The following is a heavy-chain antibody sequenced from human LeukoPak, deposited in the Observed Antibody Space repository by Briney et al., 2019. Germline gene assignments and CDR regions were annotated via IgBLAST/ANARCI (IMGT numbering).Heavy chain of an antibody. CDR1: GFTFSSYA. CDR3: ATLAVAGTLDDY. CDR2: ISYDGSNK. Sequence: GRSLRLSCAASGFTFSSYAMHWVRQAPGKGLEWVAVISYDGSNKYYADSVKGRFTISRDNSKNTLYLQMNSLRAEDTAVYYCATLAVAGTLDDYWGQGTLVTVSS. J-gene: IGHJ4*02. V-gene: IGHV3-30-3*01. D-gene: IGHD6-19*01.